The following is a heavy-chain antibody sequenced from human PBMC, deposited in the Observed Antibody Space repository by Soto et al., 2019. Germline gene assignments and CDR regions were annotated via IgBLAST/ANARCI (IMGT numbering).Heavy chain of an antibody. CDR1: GFTFSSYW. J-gene: IGHJ5*02. V-gene: IGHV3-7*01. Sequence: EVQLVESGGGLVQPGGSLRLSCAASGFTFSSYWMSWVRQAPGKGLEWVANIQQDGSEKYYVHSVKGRFTISRDNARSSLYLQMNSLXXXXXXXXXXXXXXXXXXXXXWGQGTLVTVSS. CDR3: XXXXXXXXXXX. CDR2: IQQDGSEK.